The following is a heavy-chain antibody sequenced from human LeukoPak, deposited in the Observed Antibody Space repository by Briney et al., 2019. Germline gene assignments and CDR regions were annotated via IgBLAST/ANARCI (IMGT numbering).Heavy chain of an antibody. CDR2: IRYDGSNK. CDR1: GFTFSSYG. Sequence: GGSLRLSCAASGFTFSSYGMHWVRQAPGKGLEWVAFIRYDGSNKYYADSVKGRFTISRDNSKNTLYLQMNSLRAEDTAVYYCAKDRQFWSGLFDYWGQGTLVTVSS. J-gene: IGHJ4*02. CDR3: AKDRQFWSGLFDY. D-gene: IGHD3-3*02. V-gene: IGHV3-30*02.